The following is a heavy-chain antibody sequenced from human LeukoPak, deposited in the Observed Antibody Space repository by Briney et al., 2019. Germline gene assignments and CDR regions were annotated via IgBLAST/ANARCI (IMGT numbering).Heavy chain of an antibody. Sequence: GGSLRLSCAASGFTFSSYEMNWVRQAPGKGLEWVSYISSSGSTIYYADSVKGRFTISRDNAKNSLYLQMDSLRAEDTAVYYCAREDILTGSDYWGQGTLVTVSS. J-gene: IGHJ4*02. CDR2: ISSSGSTI. CDR1: GFTFSSYE. D-gene: IGHD3-9*01. CDR3: AREDILTGSDY. V-gene: IGHV3-48*03.